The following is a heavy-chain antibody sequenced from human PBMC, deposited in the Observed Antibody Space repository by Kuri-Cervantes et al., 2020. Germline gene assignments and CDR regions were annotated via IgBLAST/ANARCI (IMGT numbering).Heavy chain of an antibody. V-gene: IGHV3-48*03. Sequence: GESLKISCAASGFNFSNYGVSWVRQAPGKGLEWLSFISGSGSTIYYADSVRGRFTISRDNAMKSLFLQMNSLRAEDTAVYYCARGWTIGDHFCWGQGTLVTVSS. CDR2: ISGSGSTI. CDR1: GFNFSNYG. J-gene: IGHJ4*02. CDR3: ARGWTIGDHFC. D-gene: IGHD2/OR15-2a*01.